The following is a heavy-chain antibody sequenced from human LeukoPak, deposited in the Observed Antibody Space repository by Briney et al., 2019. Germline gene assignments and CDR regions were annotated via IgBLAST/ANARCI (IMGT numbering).Heavy chain of an antibody. J-gene: IGHJ3*02. CDR1: GFTFSSYG. CDR2: IRYNGSNK. V-gene: IGHV3-30*02. CDR3: ARAGRALLWFGELLGDAFDI. D-gene: IGHD3-10*01. Sequence: GGSLRLSCAASGFTFSSYGVHWVRQAPGKGLEWVAFIRYNGSNKQYADSVKGRFTVSRDNAKNTLYLQMNSLRAEDTAVYYCARAGRALLWFGELLGDAFDIWGQGTMVTVSS.